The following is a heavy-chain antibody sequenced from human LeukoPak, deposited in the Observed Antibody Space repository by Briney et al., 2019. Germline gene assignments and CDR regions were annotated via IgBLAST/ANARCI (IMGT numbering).Heavy chain of an antibody. CDR2: IDGDESAT. V-gene: IGHV3-74*01. D-gene: IGHD3-22*01. Sequence: PGGSLRLSSAASGFTFRSHWMHSVRQAPGEGLIWVSRIDGDESATYYGDSVKGRFTISRDNAKNTLYLQMNSLRVEDTAVYYCVRTHSSGYYYFDSWGQGTLVTVSS. CDR1: GFTFRSHW. CDR3: VRTHSSGYYYFDS. J-gene: IGHJ4*02.